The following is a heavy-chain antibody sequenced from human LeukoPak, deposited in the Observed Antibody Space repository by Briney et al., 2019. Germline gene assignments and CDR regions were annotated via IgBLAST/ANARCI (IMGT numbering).Heavy chain of an antibody. J-gene: IGHJ3*02. V-gene: IGHV1-2*06. CDR3: ARGSDYYDSSGYI. D-gene: IGHD3-22*01. Sequence: GASVKVSCKASGYTFTGYYMHWVRQAPGQGLEWMGRINPNSGGTNYAQKFQGRVTMTRDTSISTAYMELSRLRFDDTAVYYCARGSDYYDSSGYIWGQGTMVTVSS. CDR2: INPNSGGT. CDR1: GYTFTGYY.